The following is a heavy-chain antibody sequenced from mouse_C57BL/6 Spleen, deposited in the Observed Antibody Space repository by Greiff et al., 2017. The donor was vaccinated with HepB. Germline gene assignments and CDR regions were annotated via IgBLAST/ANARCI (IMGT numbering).Heavy chain of an antibody. D-gene: IGHD1-1*01. CDR2: IHPNSGST. J-gene: IGHJ2*01. CDR3: ARSDHITTVHSYYFDY. CDR1: GYTFTSYW. V-gene: IGHV1-64*01. Sequence: QVQLQQPGAELVKPGASVKLSCKASGYTFTSYWMHWVKQRPGQGLEWIGMIHPNSGSTNYNEKFKSKATLTVDKSSSTAYMQLSSLTSEDSAVYYCARSDHITTVHSYYFDYWGQGTTLTVSS.